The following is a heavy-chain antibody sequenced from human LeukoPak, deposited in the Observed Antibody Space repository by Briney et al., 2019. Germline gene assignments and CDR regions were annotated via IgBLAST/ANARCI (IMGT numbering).Heavy chain of an antibody. CDR1: GFTFSTYA. J-gene: IGHJ4*02. V-gene: IGHV3-21*01. Sequence: PGGSLRLSCAASGFTFSTYAMAWVRQAPGKGLEWVSSISSSSSYIYYADSVKGRFTISRDNAKNSLYLQMNSLRAEDTAVYYCARDLKASSDYWGQGTLVTVSS. CDR3: ARDLKASSDY. CDR2: ISSSSSYI.